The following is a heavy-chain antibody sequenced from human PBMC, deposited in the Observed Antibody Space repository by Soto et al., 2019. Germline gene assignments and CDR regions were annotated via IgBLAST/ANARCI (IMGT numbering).Heavy chain of an antibody. CDR2: IYYSGSA. D-gene: IGHD3-9*01. CDR3: ARRHPIDSYDILTGHANYYYSYLDF. V-gene: IGHV4-59*08. Sequence: SETLSLTCTVSGGSMSSYYWSWIRQPPGKGLEWIGYIYYSGSATYNPSLTSRVTISIDTSKIQFSLKLSSVTAADTAVYYCARRHPIDSYDILTGHANYYYSYLDFWGKGTTVTVSS. CDR1: GGSMSSYY. J-gene: IGHJ6*03.